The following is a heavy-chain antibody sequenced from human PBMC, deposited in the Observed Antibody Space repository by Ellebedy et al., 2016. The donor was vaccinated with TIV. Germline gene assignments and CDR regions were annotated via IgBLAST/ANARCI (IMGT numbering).Heavy chain of an antibody. V-gene: IGHV3-21*04. CDR2: ISSSSSYI. CDR1: GFTFSSYS. Sequence: GESLKISXAASGFTFSSYSMNWVRQAPGKGLEWVSSISSSSSYIYYADSVKGRFTISRDNAKNSLYLQMNSLRAEDTAVYYCAKVISRMELVQFDYWGQGTLVTVSS. J-gene: IGHJ4*02. D-gene: IGHD6-13*01. CDR3: AKVISRMELVQFDY.